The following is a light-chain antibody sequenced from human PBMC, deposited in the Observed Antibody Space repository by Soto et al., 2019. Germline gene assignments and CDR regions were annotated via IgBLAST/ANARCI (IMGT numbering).Light chain of an antibody. J-gene: IGKJ2*01. CDR1: QSVSSS. CDR3: QQRSNWSGA. CDR2: AAS. V-gene: IGKV3-11*01. Sequence: ETILTQSPATLSLSPGEGATLSCRASQSVSSSLAWYQQKPGQAPRLLIYAASIRATGIPARFSGSGSGTDFTLTISSLEPEDFAIYYCQQRSNWSGAFGQGTKLEIK.